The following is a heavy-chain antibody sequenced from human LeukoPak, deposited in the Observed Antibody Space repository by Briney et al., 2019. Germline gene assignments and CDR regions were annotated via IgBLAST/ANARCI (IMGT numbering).Heavy chain of an antibody. CDR1: SGSMGSGNYY. D-gene: IGHD4-23*01. J-gene: IGHJ4*02. CDR2: IYYSGST. V-gene: IGHV4-30-4*01. Sequence: SQTLSLTCTVSSGSMGSGNYYWNWIRQHPGKGLEWIGYIYYSGSTYYNPSLKSRVTISVDTSKNQFSLKLSSVTAADTAVYCCASHGGNSDEFDYWGQGTLVTVSS. CDR3: ASHGGNSDEFDY.